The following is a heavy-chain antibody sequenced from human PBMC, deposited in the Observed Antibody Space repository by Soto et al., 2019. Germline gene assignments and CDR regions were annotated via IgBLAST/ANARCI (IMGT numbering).Heavy chain of an antibody. D-gene: IGHD3-3*01. CDR2: ISYDGSNK. V-gene: IGHV3-30-3*01. Sequence: GGSLRLSCAASGFTFSSYAMHWVRQAPGKGLEWVAVISYDGSNKYYADSVKGRFTISRDNSKNTLYLQMNSLRAEDTAVYYCARGSRFLEWLLGETDYYYYGMDFWGQGSSVTGSS. J-gene: IGHJ6*02. CDR1: GFTFSSYA. CDR3: ARGSRFLEWLLGETDYYYYGMDF.